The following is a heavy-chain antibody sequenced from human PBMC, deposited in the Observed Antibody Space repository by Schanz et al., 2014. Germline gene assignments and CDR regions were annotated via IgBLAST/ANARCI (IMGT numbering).Heavy chain of an antibody. D-gene: IGHD3-9*01. CDR3: ARDAADFYDILTEEDY. V-gene: IGHV3-33*01. J-gene: IGHJ4*02. CDR1: GFTFSSYG. Sequence: QVQLVESGGGVVQPGRSLRLSCAASGFTFSSYGMHWVRQAPGKGLEWVAVIWYDENNKYYADSVKGRFTISRDNSKNTLYLQMNTLRSDDTAVYYCARDAADFYDILTEEDYWGQGTLVTVSA. CDR2: IWYDENNK.